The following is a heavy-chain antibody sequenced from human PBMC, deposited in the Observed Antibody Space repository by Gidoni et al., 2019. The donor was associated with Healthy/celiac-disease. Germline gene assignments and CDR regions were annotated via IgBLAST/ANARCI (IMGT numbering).Heavy chain of an antibody. CDR2: ISGSGGRT. CDR1: GFTFSSYA. D-gene: IGHD5-12*01. J-gene: IGHJ1*01. Sequence: EVQLLESGGGLVQPGGSLRLSCAASGFTFSSYAMSWVRQAPGKGLEGVSAISGSGGRTYYADSVKGRFTISRDNSKNTLYLQMNSLRAEDTAVYYCAKDQVSVEMATYFQHWGQGTLVTVSS. CDR3: AKDQVSVEMATYFQH. V-gene: IGHV3-23*01.